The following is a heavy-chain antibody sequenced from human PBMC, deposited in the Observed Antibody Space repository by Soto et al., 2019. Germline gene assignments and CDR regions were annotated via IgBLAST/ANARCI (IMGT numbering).Heavy chain of an antibody. CDR3: AKDMWFSVAD. J-gene: IGHJ4*02. V-gene: IGHV3-23*01. Sequence: PCCSITLPFSVSGVTFSSYAMSWVRQAPGKGLEWVSAISGSGGSTYYADSVKGRFTISRDNSKNTLYLQMNSLRAEDTAVYYCAKDMWFSVADWGQGTLVTVSS. D-gene: IGHD6-19*01. CDR1: GVTFSSYA. CDR2: ISGSGGST.